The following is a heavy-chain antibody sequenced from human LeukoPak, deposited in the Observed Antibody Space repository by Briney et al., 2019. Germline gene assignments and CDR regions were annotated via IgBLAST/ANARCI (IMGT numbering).Heavy chain of an antibody. Sequence: SETPSPTCAVSGGSVSSRKYLWGWIRQPPGKELEWIGSISYSGNTDYNPSLKSRVTLSVDTSKNQFSLKLTSVTAADSAVYYCAGLGVMVLVYQSESWGQGTPVTVSS. V-gene: IGHV4-39*07. CDR2: ISYSGNT. J-gene: IGHJ1*01. D-gene: IGHD2-8*01. CDR3: AGLGVMVLVYQSES. CDR1: GGSVSSRKYL.